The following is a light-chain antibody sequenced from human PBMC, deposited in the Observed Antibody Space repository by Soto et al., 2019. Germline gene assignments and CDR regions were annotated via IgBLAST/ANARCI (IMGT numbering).Light chain of an antibody. CDR1: QGIRGA. Sequence: AIQLTQSPSSLPASVGDRVIITCRASQGIRGALAWYQQKPGKAPKLLIYDASSLESGVPSRFSGSGSGTDFTLTISSLQPEDFASYYCQQFKSYPLTFGGGTKVEIK. J-gene: IGKJ4*01. CDR3: QQFKSYPLT. CDR2: DAS. V-gene: IGKV1-13*02.